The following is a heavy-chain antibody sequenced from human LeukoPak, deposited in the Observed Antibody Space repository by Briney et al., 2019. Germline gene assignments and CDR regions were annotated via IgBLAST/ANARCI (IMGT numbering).Heavy chain of an antibody. CDR1: GFTFSSFG. Sequence: GGSLRLSCAASGFTFSSFGMSWVRQAPGKGLEWVSSISGLSSYTYYGESVKGRFSISRDNAKNSLYLQMNSLGAEDTATYYCGRAFPPLRTSSAGDLWGQGILVTVSS. CDR3: GRAFPPLRTSSAGDL. CDR2: ISGLSSYT. D-gene: IGHD3-16*01. V-gene: IGHV3-21*01. J-gene: IGHJ4*02.